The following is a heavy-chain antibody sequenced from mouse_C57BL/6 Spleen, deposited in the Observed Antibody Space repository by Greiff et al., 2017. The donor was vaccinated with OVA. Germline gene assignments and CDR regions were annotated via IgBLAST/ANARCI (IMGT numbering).Heavy chain of an antibody. CDR2: IDPETGGT. J-gene: IGHJ2*01. V-gene: IGHV1-15*01. Sequence: VKLVESGAELVRPGASVTLSCKASGYTFTDYEMHWVKQTPVHGLEWIGAIDPETGGTAYNQKFKGKAILTADKSSSTAYMELRSLTSEDSAVYYCTRSWDWDNYWGKGTTLTVSS. D-gene: IGHD4-1*01. CDR1: GYTFTDYE. CDR3: TRSWDWDNY.